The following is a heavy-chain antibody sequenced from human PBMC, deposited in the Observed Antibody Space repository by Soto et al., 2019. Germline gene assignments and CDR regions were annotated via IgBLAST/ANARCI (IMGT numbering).Heavy chain of an antibody. CDR1: GGTFSSYA. Sequence: QVQLVQSGAEVKKPGSSVKGSCKASGGTFSSYAISWVRRAPGQGLEWMGGIIPIFGTANYAQKFQGRVTITADESTSTAYMELSSLRSEDTAVYYCARGRQDYDFWSGYYYYYGMDVWGQGTTVTVSS. J-gene: IGHJ6*02. CDR3: ARGRQDYDFWSGYYYYYGMDV. D-gene: IGHD3-3*01. V-gene: IGHV1-69*12. CDR2: IIPIFGTA.